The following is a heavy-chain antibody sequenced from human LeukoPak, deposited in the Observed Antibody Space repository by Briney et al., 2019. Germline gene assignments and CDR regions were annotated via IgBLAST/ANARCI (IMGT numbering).Heavy chain of an antibody. J-gene: IGHJ4*02. Sequence: GGSLRLSCAASGFTFSSYSMHWVRQAPGKGLEWVSGISWNSGSIGYADSVKGRFTISRDNAKNSLYLQMNSLRAEDTALYYCARDFSYYGSGSFDYWGQGTLVTVSS. D-gene: IGHD3-10*01. CDR1: GFTFSSYS. V-gene: IGHV3-9*01. CDR2: ISWNSGSI. CDR3: ARDFSYYGSGSFDY.